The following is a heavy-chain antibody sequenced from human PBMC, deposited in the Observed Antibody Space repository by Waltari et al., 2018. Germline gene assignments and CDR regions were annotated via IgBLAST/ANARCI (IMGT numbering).Heavy chain of an antibody. CDR3: ARSKLRFLEWLGDWFDP. J-gene: IGHJ5*02. CDR2: IIPSFGTA. V-gene: IGHV1-69*05. D-gene: IGHD3-3*01. Sequence: QVQLVQSGAEVKKPGSSVKVSCKASGGTFSSYAISWVRQAPGQGLEWMGGIIPSFGTANYAQKFQGRVTITTDESTSTAYMELSSLRSEDTAVYYCARSKLRFLEWLGDWFDPWGQGTLVTVSS. CDR1: GGTFSSYA.